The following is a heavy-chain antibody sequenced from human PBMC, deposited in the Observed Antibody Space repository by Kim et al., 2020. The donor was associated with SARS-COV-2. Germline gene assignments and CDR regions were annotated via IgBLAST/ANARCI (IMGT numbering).Heavy chain of an antibody. CDR1: GGSISSSRYY. CDR2: IYYSVST. V-gene: IGHV4-39*01. D-gene: IGHD6-13*01. Sequence: SETLSLTCTVSGGSISSSRYYWGWPRQPPGKGLEWIGSIYYSVSTYYNPSLKSRVTISVDTSKNQFSLKLSSVTAADTALYYCARGYSSSWYKFDPWGQGTLVTVSS. CDR3: ARGYSSSWYKFDP. J-gene: IGHJ5*02.